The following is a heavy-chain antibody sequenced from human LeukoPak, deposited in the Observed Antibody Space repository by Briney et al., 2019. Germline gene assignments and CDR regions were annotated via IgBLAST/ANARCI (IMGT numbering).Heavy chain of an antibody. CDR3: ARQSYYYDSSGYYHDY. V-gene: IGHV3-74*01. CDR1: GSTFSNYW. CDR2: INTDGSST. D-gene: IGHD3-22*01. Sequence: PGGSLRLSCAASGSTFSNYWVHWVRQAPGKGLVWVSRINTDGSSTTYADSVKGRFTISRDNARNTLYLQVSSLRAEDTSVYYCARQSYYYDSSGYYHDYWGQGTLVTVSS. J-gene: IGHJ4*02.